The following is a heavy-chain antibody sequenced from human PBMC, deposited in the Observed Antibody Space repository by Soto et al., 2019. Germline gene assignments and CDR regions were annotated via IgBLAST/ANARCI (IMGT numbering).Heavy chain of an antibody. CDR2: ISAYNGNT. J-gene: IGHJ6*02. D-gene: IGHD3-10*01. CDR3: ARDRTSLLWFGELSYYYYYGMDV. Sequence: ASVKVSRKASGYTFTSYGISWVRQAPGQGLEWMGWISAYNGNTNYAQKLQGRVTMTTDTSTSTAYMELRSLRSDDTAVYYCARDRTSLLWFGELSYYYYYGMDVWGQGTTVTVSS. V-gene: IGHV1-18*01. CDR1: GYTFTSYG.